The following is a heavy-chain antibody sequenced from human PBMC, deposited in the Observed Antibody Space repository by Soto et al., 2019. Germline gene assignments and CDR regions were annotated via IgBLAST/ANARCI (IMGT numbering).Heavy chain of an antibody. CDR3: ARGSNADYYHGLDV. D-gene: IGHD1-26*01. J-gene: IGHJ6*02. Sequence: ASVKVSCKASGYTFTSYAMHWVRQAPGQRLEWMGWINAGDGNTKDSQKFQGRVTITRDTSASTAYMELSSLRPEDTAVYYCARGSNADYYHGLDVCGQGPTVTASS. CDR1: GYTFTSYA. CDR2: INAGDGNT. V-gene: IGHV1-3*01.